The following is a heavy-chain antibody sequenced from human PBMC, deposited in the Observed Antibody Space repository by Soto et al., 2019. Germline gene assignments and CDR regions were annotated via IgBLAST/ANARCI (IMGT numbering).Heavy chain of an antibody. CDR1: GYTFTSYD. J-gene: IGHJ4*02. CDR2: MNPNSGNT. D-gene: IGHD3-16*01. CDR3: ATGAYLYYDYIWGSPDY. Sequence: ASVKVSCKASGYTFTSYDINWVRQATRQGLEWMGWMNPNSGNTGYAQKFQGRVTMTRNTSISTAYMELSSLRSEDTAVYYCATGAYLYYDYIWGSPDYWGQGTLVTVSS. V-gene: IGHV1-8*01.